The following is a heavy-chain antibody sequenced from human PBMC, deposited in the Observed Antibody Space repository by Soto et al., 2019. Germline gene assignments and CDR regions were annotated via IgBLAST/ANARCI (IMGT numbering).Heavy chain of an antibody. D-gene: IGHD5-18*01. CDR2: ILPMFGTA. CDR1: GGTFSTYA. Sequence: QVQLVQSGAEVKKPESSVKVSCKAPGGTFSTYAFSWVRQAPGQGLEWMGRILPMFGTANYAHRFQDRVTIPADESTNTVYMELSSLRAEDTAVYCCASGIQLWLRRINNGYSGWGQGTLVTVSS. J-gene: IGHJ4*02. V-gene: IGHV1-69*12. CDR3: ASGIQLWLRRINNGYSG.